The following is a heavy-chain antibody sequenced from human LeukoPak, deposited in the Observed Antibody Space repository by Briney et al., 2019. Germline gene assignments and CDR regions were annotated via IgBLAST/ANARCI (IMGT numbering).Heavy chain of an antibody. J-gene: IGHJ3*02. V-gene: IGHV4-34*01. Sequence: SETLSLTCAVYGGSFSGYYWSWIRQPPGKGLEWIGEINHSGSTNYNPSLKSRVTISVDTSKNQFSLKLSSVTAADTAVYYCARHPRRITMIVVVTAAGAFDIWGQGTMVTVSS. D-gene: IGHD3-22*01. CDR1: GGSFSGYY. CDR2: INHSGST. CDR3: ARHPRRITMIVVVTAAGAFDI.